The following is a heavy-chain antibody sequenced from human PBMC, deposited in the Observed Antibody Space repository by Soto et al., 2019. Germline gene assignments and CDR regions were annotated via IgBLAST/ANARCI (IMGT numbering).Heavy chain of an antibody. CDR2: VHHTGNT. D-gene: IGHD2-15*01. V-gene: IGHV4-30-2*01. CDR1: GGSITSGGFS. Sequence: QVQLKESGSGLVKPAQTLSLTCSVSGGSITSGGFSWSWIRQPPGKGLEWIGYVHHTGNTDYHPSLGSRVTISLATSRNLYSLNLTSVTAADTATYYCAKECGGTCLDAFDVWGPGTTVIVSS. CDR3: AKECGGTCLDAFDV. J-gene: IGHJ3*01.